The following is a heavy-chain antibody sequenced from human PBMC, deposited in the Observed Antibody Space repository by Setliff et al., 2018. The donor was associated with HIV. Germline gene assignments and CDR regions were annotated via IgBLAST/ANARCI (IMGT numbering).Heavy chain of an antibody. Sequence: GASVKVSCKASGYNFSSNGISWVRQAPGQGLEWMGWISSYNGNTKYAQKVQDRVTMTKDTSTSTAYMELSSLRSEDTAVYYCARAAPGGIAAAGTVAFGIWGQGTMVTVSS. D-gene: IGHD6-13*01. J-gene: IGHJ3*02. CDR2: ISSYNGNT. CDR3: ARAAPGGIAAAGTVAFGI. V-gene: IGHV1-18*01. CDR1: GYNFSSNG.